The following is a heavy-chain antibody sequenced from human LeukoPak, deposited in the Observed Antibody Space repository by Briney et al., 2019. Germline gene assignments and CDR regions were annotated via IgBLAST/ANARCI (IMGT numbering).Heavy chain of an antibody. CDR2: IYHSGST. CDR3: ARAPRAYCSTTGSCFQDY. Sequence: SETLSLTCTVSGDFITLTSHRWSWIRQPAGKGLEWIGYIYHSGSTYYNPSLKSRVTISVDKSKNQFSLNLTSVTAADTAVYFCARAPRAYCSTTGSCFQDYWGQGTLVTVSS. J-gene: IGHJ4*02. CDR1: GDFITLTSHR. V-gene: IGHV4-61*05. D-gene: IGHD2-2*01.